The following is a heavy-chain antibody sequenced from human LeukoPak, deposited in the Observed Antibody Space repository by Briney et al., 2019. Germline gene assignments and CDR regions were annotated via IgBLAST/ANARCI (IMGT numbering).Heavy chain of an antibody. CDR2: IKQDGSEK. CDR3: ARDALGYCSGGSCYYYYYYMDV. CDR1: GFTFSSYW. V-gene: IGHV3-7*01. Sequence: PGGSLRLSCAASGFTFSSYWMSWVRQAPGKGLEWVANIKQDGSEKYCVDSVKGRFTISRDNAKNSLCLQMNSLRAEDTAVYYCARDALGYCSGGSCYYYYYYMDVWGKGTTVTVSS. J-gene: IGHJ6*03. D-gene: IGHD2-15*01.